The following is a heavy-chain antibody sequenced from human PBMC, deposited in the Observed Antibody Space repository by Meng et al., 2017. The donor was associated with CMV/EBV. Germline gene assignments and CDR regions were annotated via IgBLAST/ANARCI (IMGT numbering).Heavy chain of an antibody. V-gene: IGHV1-69*10. D-gene: IGHD3-3*01. CDR3: ARHPDNRRDYYDFWSGYYCAY. Sequence: SVKVSCKASGGTFSSYAISWVRQAPGQGLEWMGGIIPILGIANYAQKFQGRVTITADKSTGTAYMELSSLRSEDTAVYYCARHPDNRRDYYDFWSGYYCAYWGQGTLVTVSS. CDR2: IIPILGIA. J-gene: IGHJ4*02. CDR1: GGTFSSYA.